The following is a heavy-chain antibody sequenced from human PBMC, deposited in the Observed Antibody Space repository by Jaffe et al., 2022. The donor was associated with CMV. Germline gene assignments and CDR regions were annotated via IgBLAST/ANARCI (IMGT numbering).Heavy chain of an antibody. J-gene: IGHJ6*03. CDR2: IDWDDDK. CDR3: ARIPPSRYYYYYMDV. CDR1: GFSLSTSGMC. Sequence: QVTLRESGPALVKPTQTLTLTCTFSGFSLSTSGMCVSWIRQPPGKALEWLARIDWDDDKYYSTSLKTRLTISKDTSKNQVVLTMTNMDPVDTATYYCARIPPSRYYYYYMDVWGKGTTVTVSS. V-gene: IGHV2-70*15.